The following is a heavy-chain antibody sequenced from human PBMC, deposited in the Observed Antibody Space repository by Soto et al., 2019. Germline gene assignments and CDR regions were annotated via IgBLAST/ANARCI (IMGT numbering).Heavy chain of an antibody. CDR3: ARDKITGLFDY. CDR2: IYHSGST. Sequence: PSETLSLTCAVSGGSISSGGYSWSWIRQPPGEGLEWIGYIYHSGSTNYKPSLKSRVTISVDTSKNQFSLKLTSVTAADTAVYYCARDKITGLFDYWGQGTLVTVSS. D-gene: IGHD2-8*02. V-gene: IGHV4-30-2*01. CDR1: GGSISSGGYS. J-gene: IGHJ4*02.